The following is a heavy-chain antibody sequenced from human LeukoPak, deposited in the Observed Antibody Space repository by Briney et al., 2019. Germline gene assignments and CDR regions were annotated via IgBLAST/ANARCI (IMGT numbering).Heavy chain of an antibody. CDR3: ARHLLLYQLPFYFDY. Sequence: PWETLSLTCTVSGGSISSSSYYWGWIRQPPGKGLEWIGSIYYSGSTYYNPSLKSRVTISVDTSKNQFSLKLSSVTAADTAVYYCARHLLLYQLPFYFDYWGQGNLVTVSS. CDR2: IYYSGST. CDR1: GGSISSSSYY. J-gene: IGHJ4*02. V-gene: IGHV4-39*01. D-gene: IGHD2-2*01.